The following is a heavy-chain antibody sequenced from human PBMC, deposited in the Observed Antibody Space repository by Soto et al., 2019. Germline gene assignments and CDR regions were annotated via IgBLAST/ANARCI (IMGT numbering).Heavy chain of an antibody. CDR2: ISAHNGNT. V-gene: IGHV1-18*01. J-gene: IGHJ6*02. CDR1: GYTFTSYG. D-gene: IGHD6-19*01. CDR3: TRVGGAAVGGTTNYYYYYGMDV. Sequence: ASVKVSCKASGYTFTSYGISWVRQAPGQWFEWMGWISAHNGNTNYAQKFQGRVTMTTDTSTSTAYMELRSLRSDDTAVYYCTRVGGAAVGGTTNYYYYYGMDVWGQ.